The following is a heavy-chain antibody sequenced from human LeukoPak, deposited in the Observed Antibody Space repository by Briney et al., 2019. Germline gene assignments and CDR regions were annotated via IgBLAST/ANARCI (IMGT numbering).Heavy chain of an antibody. J-gene: IGHJ4*02. Sequence: SETLSLTCSVSGGSISSYYWSWIRQPPGKGLEWIGYINDSGSTNSNPSLKSRVTMSVDTSKNQFSLKLSSVTAADTAVYYCTRRGRNNWGEGNDYWGQGTLVTVSS. CDR1: GGSISSYY. CDR3: TRRGRNNWGEGNDY. CDR2: INDSGST. D-gene: IGHD1-1*01. V-gene: IGHV4-59*08.